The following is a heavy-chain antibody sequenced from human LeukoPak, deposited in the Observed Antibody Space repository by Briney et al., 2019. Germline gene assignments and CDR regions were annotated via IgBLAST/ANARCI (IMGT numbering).Heavy chain of an antibody. CDR1: GGPFSGYY. J-gene: IGHJ3*02. CDR3: ATVSGIDAFDI. CDR2: INHNGRT. V-gene: IGHV4-34*01. D-gene: IGHD1-26*01. Sequence: PSETLSLTCAVYGGPFSGYYWSWIRQPPGKGLQWIGEINHNGRTNYNPSLKSRVTMSVDTSKNQFSLKLSSVTAADTAVYYCATVSGIDAFDIWGQGTMVTVSS.